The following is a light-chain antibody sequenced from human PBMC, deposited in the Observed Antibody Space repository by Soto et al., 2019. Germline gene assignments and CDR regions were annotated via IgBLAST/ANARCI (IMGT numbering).Light chain of an antibody. CDR3: QQFESSGAT. J-gene: IGKJ3*01. Sequence: EIVLTQSPGTLSLSPGERATLSCRTTQSVSSNYVAWYQQKPGQAPRLLVYGASSRATGIPDRFSDSVSGTEFTLTISRLEPEDFAVYYCQQFESSGATFGPGTKVDIK. V-gene: IGKV3-20*01. CDR2: GAS. CDR1: QSVSSNY.